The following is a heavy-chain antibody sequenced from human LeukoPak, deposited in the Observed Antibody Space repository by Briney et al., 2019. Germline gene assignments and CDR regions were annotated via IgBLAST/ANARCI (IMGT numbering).Heavy chain of an antibody. V-gene: IGHV3-73*01. CDR1: GVTFSDSA. CDR3: TSIQPAGTGDY. J-gene: IGHJ4*02. Sequence: PGGSLRLSCAASGVTFSDSAMHWVRQASGKGLEWVGRIRSKANSYATAYAASVRGRFTISRDDSKNTAYLQMNSLKTEDTAVYYCTSIQPAGTGDYWGQGTLVTVSS. D-gene: IGHD6-13*01. CDR2: IRSKANSYAT.